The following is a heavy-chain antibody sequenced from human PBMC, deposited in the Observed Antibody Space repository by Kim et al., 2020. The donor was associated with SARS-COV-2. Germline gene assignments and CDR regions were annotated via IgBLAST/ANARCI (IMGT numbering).Heavy chain of an antibody. J-gene: IGHJ4*02. D-gene: IGHD3-22*01. V-gene: IGHV3-33*01. CDR3: ARVYLRYDSSGYLDY. CDR1: GFTFSSYG. CDR2: IWYDGSNK. Sequence: GGSLRLSCAASGFTFSSYGMHWVRQAPGKGLEWVAVIWYDGSNKYYADSVKGRFTISRDNSKNTLYLQMNSLRAEDTAVYYCARVYLRYDSSGYLDYWGQGTLVTVSS.